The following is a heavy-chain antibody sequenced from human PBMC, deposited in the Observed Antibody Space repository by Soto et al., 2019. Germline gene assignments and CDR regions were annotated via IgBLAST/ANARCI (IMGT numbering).Heavy chain of an antibody. V-gene: IGHV4-4*07. CDR2: IYTSGST. D-gene: IGHD1-1*01. J-gene: IGHJ6*02. CDR3: ARGNWNDEGYYYGMDV. CDR1: GGSISSYY. Sequence: PSETLSLTCTVSGGSISSYYWSWIRQPAGKGLEWIGRIYTSGSTNYNPSLKSRVTMSLDTAKNQFALQLKSVTPDDSGVYYCARGNWNDEGYYYGMDVWGQGITVTVSS.